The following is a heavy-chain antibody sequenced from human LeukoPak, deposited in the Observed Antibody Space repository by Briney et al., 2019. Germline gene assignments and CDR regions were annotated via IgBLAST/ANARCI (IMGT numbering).Heavy chain of an antibody. J-gene: IGHJ4*02. V-gene: IGHV3-30*04. Sequence: PGGSLRLSCAASGFTFSSYAMHWVRQAPGKGLEWVAVISYDGSNKYYADSVKGRFTISRDNSKNTLYLQTNSLRAEDTAVYYCANHASLRFLEGRGIYFDYWGQGTLVTVSS. CDR3: ANHASLRFLEGRGIYFDY. D-gene: IGHD3-3*01. CDR2: ISYDGSNK. CDR1: GFTFSSYA.